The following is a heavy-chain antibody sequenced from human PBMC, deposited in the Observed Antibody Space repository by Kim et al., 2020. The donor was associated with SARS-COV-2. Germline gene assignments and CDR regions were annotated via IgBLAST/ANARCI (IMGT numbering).Heavy chain of an antibody. CDR2: IYYSGNT. D-gene: IGHD3-3*01. CDR3: AXXXNDFWSGYPYYFDY. J-gene: IGHJ4*02. V-gene: IGHV4-61*01. Sequence: SETLSLTCTVSGGSVSSGSYFWSWIRQPPGKGLEWIGYIYYSGNTNYNPSLKSRXXMSVDTSKNQFSLKXXXVTAADTAVYYCAXXXNDFWSGYPYYFDYWGQGXXVTVSS. CDR1: GGSVSSGSYF.